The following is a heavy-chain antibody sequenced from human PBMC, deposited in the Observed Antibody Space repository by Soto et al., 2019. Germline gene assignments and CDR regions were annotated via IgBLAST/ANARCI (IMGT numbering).Heavy chain of an antibody. V-gene: IGHV3-23*01. CDR1: GFTFSIYA. D-gene: IGHD3-22*01. Sequence: EVQRLESGGGLVHPGGSLRLSCTASGFTFSIYAMSWVRQAPGKGLEWVSTIGGGGGGTSYADFVRGRFTISRDNSRHTLYLQLNSLIPEDTAVYYCEKDAPGSGWLSDYWGQGTLVTVSS. CDR2: IGGGGGGT. CDR3: EKDAPGSGWLSDY. J-gene: IGHJ4*02.